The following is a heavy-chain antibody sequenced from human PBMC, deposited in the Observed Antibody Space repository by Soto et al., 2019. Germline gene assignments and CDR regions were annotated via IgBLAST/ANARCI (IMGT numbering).Heavy chain of an antibody. Sequence: GGSLRLSCAASGFTFSNAWMSWVRQAPGKGLEWVGRIKSKTDGGTTDYAAPVKGRFTISRDDSKNTLYLQMNSLKTEHTAVYYCTTATADLAFDIWGQGTMVTVSS. D-gene: IGHD2-21*02. V-gene: IGHV3-15*01. CDR1: GFTFSNAW. CDR3: TTATADLAFDI. CDR2: IKSKTDGGTT. J-gene: IGHJ3*02.